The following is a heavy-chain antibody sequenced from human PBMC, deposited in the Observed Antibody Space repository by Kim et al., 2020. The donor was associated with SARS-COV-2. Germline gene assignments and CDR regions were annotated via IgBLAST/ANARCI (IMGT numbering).Heavy chain of an antibody. J-gene: IGHJ4*02. CDR3: ARDFSAYTAMVDY. D-gene: IGHD5-18*01. Sequence: YYADSVKGRFTISRANSENTLYLQMNSLRAEDTAVYYCARDFSAYTAMVDYWGQGTLVTVSS. V-gene: IGHV3-33*01.